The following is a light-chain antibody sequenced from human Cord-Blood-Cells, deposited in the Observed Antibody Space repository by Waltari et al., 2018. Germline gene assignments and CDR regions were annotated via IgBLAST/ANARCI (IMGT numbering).Light chain of an antibody. CDR3: QQYGSSPET. Sequence: EIVLTQSPGTLSLSPGDRAPLSCRASQSVSSSYLAWYQQKPGQAPRLLIYGASSRATGIPDRFSGSGSGTDFTLTISRLEPEDFAVYYCQQYGSSPETFGQGTKVEIK. V-gene: IGKV3-20*01. CDR1: QSVSSSY. J-gene: IGKJ1*01. CDR2: GAS.